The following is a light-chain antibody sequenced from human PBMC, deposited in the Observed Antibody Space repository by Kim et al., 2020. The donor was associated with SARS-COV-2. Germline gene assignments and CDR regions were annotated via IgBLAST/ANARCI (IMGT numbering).Light chain of an antibody. Sequence: EIVLTQSPDTLSLSPGERATLSCRASQSVSNDYLAWYQQKPGQAPRLLIYGVSSRATGIPDRFSGSGSGTDFALTISRLDPEDFAVYFCQQYDSSPWTFGLGTKVDIK. CDR3: QQYDSSPWT. J-gene: IGKJ1*01. V-gene: IGKV3-20*01. CDR2: GVS. CDR1: QSVSNDY.